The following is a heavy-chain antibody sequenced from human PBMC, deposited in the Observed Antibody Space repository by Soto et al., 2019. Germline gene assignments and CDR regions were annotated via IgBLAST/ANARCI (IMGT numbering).Heavy chain of an antibody. Sequence: QVQVVQSGDAVKTPGSSVKVSCKVSGGIFTNNAISWVRQSPGQGLEWLGWVIPLLDTAYYAQIFRGRLRISADGATTTAYMQLSGLTSSDRAVYFCATGGHKEVYNFYHGMDFWCQGPTVTV. CDR3: ATGGHKEVYNFYHGMDF. CDR2: VIPLLDTA. CDR1: GGIFTNNA. J-gene: IGHJ6*02. D-gene: IGHD5-18*01. V-gene: IGHV1-69*01.